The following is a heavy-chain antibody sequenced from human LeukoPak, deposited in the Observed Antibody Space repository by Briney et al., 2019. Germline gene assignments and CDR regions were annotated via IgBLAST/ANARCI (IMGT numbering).Heavy chain of an antibody. J-gene: IGHJ4*02. CDR2: IYYSGST. Sequence: SQTLSLTCTVSGGSISSGDYYWSWIRQPPGKGLEWIGYIYYSGSTYYNPSLKSRVTISVDTSKNQFSLKLSSVTAADTAVYYCARGNSSSSGGYFDYWGQGTLVTVSS. D-gene: IGHD6-6*01. CDR3: ARGNSSSSGGYFDY. V-gene: IGHV4-30-4*01. CDR1: GGSISSGDYY.